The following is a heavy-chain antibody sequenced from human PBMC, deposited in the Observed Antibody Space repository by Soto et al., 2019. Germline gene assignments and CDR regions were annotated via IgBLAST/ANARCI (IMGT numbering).Heavy chain of an antibody. V-gene: IGHV3-66*01. CDR3: ARDRGGSSWYQYYFDY. Sequence: GGSLRLSCAASGFTVSSNYMSWVRQAPGKGLEWVSVIYSGGSTYYADSVKGRFTISRDNSKNTLYLQMNSLRAEDTAVYYCARDRGGSSWYQYYFDYWGQGTLVTVSS. CDR1: GFTVSSNY. CDR2: IYSGGST. D-gene: IGHD6-13*01. J-gene: IGHJ4*02.